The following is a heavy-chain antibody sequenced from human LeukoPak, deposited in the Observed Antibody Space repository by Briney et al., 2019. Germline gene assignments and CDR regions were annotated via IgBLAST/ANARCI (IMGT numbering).Heavy chain of an antibody. CDR3: ARSPRHYYDSSGYLYYGMDV. J-gene: IGHJ6*02. CDR2: INPNSGGT. CDR1: GYTFTGYY. D-gene: IGHD3-22*01. Sequence: GASVKVCCKASGYTFTGYYMHWVRQAPGQGLEWMGWINPNSGGTNYAQKFQGWVTMTRDTSISTAYMELSRLRSDDTAVYYCARSPRHYYDSSGYLYYGMDVWGQGTTVTVSS. V-gene: IGHV1-2*04.